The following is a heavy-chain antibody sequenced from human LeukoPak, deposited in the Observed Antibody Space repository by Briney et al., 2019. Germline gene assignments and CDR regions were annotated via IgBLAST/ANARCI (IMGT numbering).Heavy chain of an antibody. J-gene: IGHJ5*01. CDR2: SRYIGTT. Sequence: SETLSLTCNVSGGSISGSRRYWGWVRQPPGGGLEGIGSSRYIGTTYYNPSLQRRLTISVDNSQNQFSLKLKSVTAADTSMYYCTRQLSWASDTGDSWGQGTLVTVSS. CDR3: TRQLSWASDTGDS. CDR1: GGSISGSRRY. V-gene: IGHV4-39*01. D-gene: IGHD6-13*01.